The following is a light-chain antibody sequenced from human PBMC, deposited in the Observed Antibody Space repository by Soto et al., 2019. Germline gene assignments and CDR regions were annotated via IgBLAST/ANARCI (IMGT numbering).Light chain of an antibody. V-gene: IGLV2-11*01. CDR3: CSYSGSDTLL. CDR2: DVT. CDR1: SSDVGSYNY. J-gene: IGLJ3*02. Sequence: SALTQPRSVSGSPGETVTISGTGSSSDVGSYNYVSWYQQYPGKAPKVMIYDVTERPSEVPDRFSGSKSGNTASLTISGLQAEDEAEYFCCSYSGSDTLLFGGGTKVTVL.